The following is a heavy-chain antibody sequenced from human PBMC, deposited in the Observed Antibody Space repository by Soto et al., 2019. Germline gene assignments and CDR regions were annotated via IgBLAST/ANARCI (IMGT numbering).Heavy chain of an antibody. J-gene: IGHJ4*02. V-gene: IGHV1-69*13. D-gene: IGHD1-1*01. CDR2: IVPMNGSP. CDR3: SFAPHWPSQLTIY. Sequence: WHSVRVSCKASGGMFYSSAINWVRQAPGQGLEWMGGIVPMNGSPKYAQEFLGRVTISADASATTAYMDLSGLKSEDTAVYYCSFAPHWPSQLTIYWGRGPLVTVS. CDR1: GGMFYSSA.